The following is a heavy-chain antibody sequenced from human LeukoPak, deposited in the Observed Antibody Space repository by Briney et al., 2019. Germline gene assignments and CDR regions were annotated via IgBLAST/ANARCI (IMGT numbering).Heavy chain of an antibody. V-gene: IGHV3-21*01. Sequence: GGSLRLSCAGSGFALKSYSLSWVRQAPGKGLEWVSSISSTSAYIYYADSVKGRFTISRDNVDNVVYLQMNSLGAEDTAVYYCAKDRDYYDSSGYDYWGQGTLVTVSS. CDR3: AKDRDYYDSSGYDY. CDR2: ISSTSAYI. CDR1: GFALKSYS. D-gene: IGHD3-22*01. J-gene: IGHJ4*02.